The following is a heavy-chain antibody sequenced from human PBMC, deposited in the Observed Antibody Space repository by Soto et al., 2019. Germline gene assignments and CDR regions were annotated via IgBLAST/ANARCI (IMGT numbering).Heavy chain of an antibody. CDR2: IIPIFGTA. CDR3: GGDPEDSSSSGYYYYYGMDV. J-gene: IGHJ6*02. V-gene: IGHV1-69*01. D-gene: IGHD6-6*01. CDR1: GGTFSSYA. Sequence: QVQLVQSGAEVKKPGSSVKVSCKASGGTFSSYAISWVRQAPGQGLEWMGGIIPIFGTANYAQKFQGRVTITADEATRTAYMELRSLRSEDTAVYYCGGDPEDSSSSGYYYYYGMDVWGQGTTVTVSS.